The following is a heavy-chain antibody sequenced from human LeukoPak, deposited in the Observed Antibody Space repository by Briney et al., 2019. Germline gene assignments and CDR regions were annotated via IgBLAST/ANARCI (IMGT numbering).Heavy chain of an antibody. CDR1: GYTFTGYY. D-gene: IGHD6-19*01. V-gene: IGHV1-2*02. CDR3: ARVSVTWAVDGGRGLRY. CDR2: INPNSGGP. Sequence: GASVKVSCKASGYTFTGYYMHWVRQAPGQGLEWMGWINPNSGGPNYAQKFQGRVTMTRDTSISTAYMELSRLRSDDTAVYYCARVSVTWAVDGGRGLRYWGQGTLVTVSS. J-gene: IGHJ4*02.